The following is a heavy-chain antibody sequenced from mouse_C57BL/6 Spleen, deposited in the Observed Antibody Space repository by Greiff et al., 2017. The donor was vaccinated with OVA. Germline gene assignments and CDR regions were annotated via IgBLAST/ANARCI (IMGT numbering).Heavy chain of an antibody. CDR1: GYTFTSYW. V-gene: IGHV1-52*01. CDR3: ARGVYYGNYGAMDY. D-gene: IGHD2-1*01. Sequence: QVQLQQPGAELVRPGSSVKLSCKASGYTFTSYWMHWVKQRPIQGLEWIGNIDPSDSETHYNQKFKDKATLTVDKSSSTAYMQLSSLTSEDSAVYYCARGVYYGNYGAMDYWGQGTSVTVSS. J-gene: IGHJ4*01. CDR2: IDPSDSET.